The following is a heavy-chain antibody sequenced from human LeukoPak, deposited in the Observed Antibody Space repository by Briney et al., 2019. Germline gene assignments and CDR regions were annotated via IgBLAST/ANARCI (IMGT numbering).Heavy chain of an antibody. V-gene: IGHV4-59*01. CDR2: IYYSGST. Sequence: SETLSLTCTVSGGSISSYYWSWIRQPPGKGLEWIGYIYYSGSTNYNPSLKSRVTISVDTSKNQFSLNLSSVTAADTAVYYCARVSGYNWNFDYWGQGTLVTVSS. D-gene: IGHD5-24*01. CDR3: ARVSGYNWNFDY. CDR1: GGSISSYY. J-gene: IGHJ4*02.